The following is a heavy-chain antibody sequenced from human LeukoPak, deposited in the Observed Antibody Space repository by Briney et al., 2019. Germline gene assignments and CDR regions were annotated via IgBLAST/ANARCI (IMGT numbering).Heavy chain of an antibody. CDR3: ASGDSSGWYRYAFDI. V-gene: IGHV4-59*01. CDR1: GGSISSYY. D-gene: IGHD6-19*01. J-gene: IGHJ3*02. Sequence: SETLSLTCTVSGGSISSYYWSWIRQPPGKGLEWIGYIYYSGSTNYNPSLKSRVTISVDTSKNQFSPKLSSVTAADTAVYYCASGDSSGWYRYAFDIWGQGTMVTVSS. CDR2: IYYSGST.